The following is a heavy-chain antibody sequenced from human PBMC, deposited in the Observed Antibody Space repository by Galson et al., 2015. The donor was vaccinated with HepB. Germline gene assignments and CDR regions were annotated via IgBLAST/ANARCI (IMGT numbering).Heavy chain of an antibody. CDR2: ISWDGGHT. D-gene: IGHD3-10*01. V-gene: IGHV3-43*01. CDR3: AKDIGGYGLD. Sequence: SLRLSCAASGFTFDDYTMHWVRQPPGKGPEWVSLISWDGGHTKYIDSVKGRFTISRDNSKNALHLQLRDLRSEDTALYFCAKDIGGYGLDWGQGTLVIVSS. J-gene: IGHJ4*02. CDR1: GFTFDDYT.